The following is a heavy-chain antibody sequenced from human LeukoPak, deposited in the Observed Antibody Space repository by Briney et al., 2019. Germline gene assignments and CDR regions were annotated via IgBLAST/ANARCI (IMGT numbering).Heavy chain of an antibody. J-gene: IGHJ6*02. V-gene: IGHV1-8*02. CDR2: MNPNSGNT. D-gene: IGHD3-10*01. CDR3: ARVMRVRGGNGMDV. CDR1: GYTFTSYA. Sequence: EASVKVSCKASGYTFTSYAMHWVRQATGQGLEWMGWMNPNSGNTGYAQKFQGRVTMTRNTSISTAYMELSSLRSEDTAVYYCARVMRVRGGNGMDVWGQGTTVTVSS.